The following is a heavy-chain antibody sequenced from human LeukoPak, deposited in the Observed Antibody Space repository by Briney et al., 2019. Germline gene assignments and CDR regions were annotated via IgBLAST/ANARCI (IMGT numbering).Heavy chain of an antibody. CDR2: INPNSGGA. Sequence: ASVKVSCKASGYTFTGYYMHWVRQAPAQGLEWMGRINPNSGGANYAQKFQGRVTMTRDTSTSTASMELCRLRSDDTAVYYCASGVGATIVPTFDYWGQGTLVTVSS. J-gene: IGHJ4*02. CDR3: ASGVGATIVPTFDY. D-gene: IGHD1-26*01. V-gene: IGHV1-2*06. CDR1: GYTFTGYY.